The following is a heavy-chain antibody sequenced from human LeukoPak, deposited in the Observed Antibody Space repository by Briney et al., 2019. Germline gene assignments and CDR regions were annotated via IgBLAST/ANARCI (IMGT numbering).Heavy chain of an antibody. CDR2: ISTDGRIQ. CDR1: GFTFSSYG. CDR3: ARDLDISGHFSWFDP. D-gene: IGHD2-2*03. V-gene: IGHV3-30*03. Sequence: PGGSLRLSCAASGFTFSSYGMHWVRQAPGKGLEWVGIISTDGRIQYYADSLKGRFTISRDNSKKTLYLQMNSLRAEDTAVYHCARDLDISGHFSWFDPWGQGTLVTVSS. J-gene: IGHJ5*02.